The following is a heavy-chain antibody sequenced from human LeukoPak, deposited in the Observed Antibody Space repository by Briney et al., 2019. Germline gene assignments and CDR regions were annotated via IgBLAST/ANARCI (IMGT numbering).Heavy chain of an antibody. CDR1: GFTVSSNY. CDR3: AKLGINFYYYMDV. CDR2: ISYDGSNK. J-gene: IGHJ6*03. Sequence: GGSLRLSCAASGFTVSSNYMSWVRQAPGKGLEWVAVISYDGSNKYYADSVKGRFTISRDNSKNTLYLQMNSLRAEDTAVYYCAKLGINFYYYMDVWGKGTTVTVSS. D-gene: IGHD7-27*01. V-gene: IGHV3-30*18.